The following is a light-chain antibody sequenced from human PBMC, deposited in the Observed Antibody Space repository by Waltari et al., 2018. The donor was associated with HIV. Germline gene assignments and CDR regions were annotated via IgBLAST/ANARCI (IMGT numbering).Light chain of an antibody. CDR1: QSVGSY. J-gene: IGKJ4*01. CDR2: DAS. Sequence: EIVLTQSPATLFLSPGERATLSCRASQSVGSYLAWYQQKPGQAPRLLIYDASTRATGIPARFSGSGSGTDFTLTISSLRPEDFAVYYCQQRSNWPPLTFGGGTKVGIK. V-gene: IGKV3-11*01. CDR3: QQRSNWPPLT.